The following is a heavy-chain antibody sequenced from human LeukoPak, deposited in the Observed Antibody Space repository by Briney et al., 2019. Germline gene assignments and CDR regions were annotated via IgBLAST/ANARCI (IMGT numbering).Heavy chain of an antibody. CDR1: GFTFSSHW. CDR2: IKQDGSEK. D-gene: IGHD1-26*01. V-gene: IGHV3-7*01. CDR3: ARDWKVGATFEIQGPIDY. J-gene: IGHJ4*02. Sequence: GGSLILSCAASGFTFSSHWMTWVRQAPGKGLEWVANIKQDGSEKYYVDSVMGRFTISRDNAMDSLYLQLNSLRVEDTAVYYCARDWKVGATFEIQGPIDYWGQGTLVTVSS.